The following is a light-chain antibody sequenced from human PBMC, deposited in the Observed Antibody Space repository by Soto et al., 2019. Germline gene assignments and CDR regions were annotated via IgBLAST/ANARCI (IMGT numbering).Light chain of an antibody. CDR2: GAS. CDR3: QQYNNWPRT. J-gene: IGKJ1*01. CDR1: QSVSSN. Sequence: EIVMTQSPAPLSVSPGERATLSCRASQSVSSNLAWYQQKPGQAPRLLIYGASTRATGIPARFSGSGSVTEFTLTISSLQSEDFAVYYCQQYNNWPRTFGQGTKVEIK. V-gene: IGKV3-15*01.